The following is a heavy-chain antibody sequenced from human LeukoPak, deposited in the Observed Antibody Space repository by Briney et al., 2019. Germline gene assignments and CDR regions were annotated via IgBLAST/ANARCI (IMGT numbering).Heavy chain of an antibody. CDR2: ISGSGGST. J-gene: IGHJ4*02. D-gene: IGHD1-1*01. CDR3: ALPGRTGTTSY. V-gene: IGHV3-23*01. Sequence: PGGSLRLSCAASGFTFSSYSMNWVRQAPGKGLEWVSAISGSGGSTYYADSVKGRFTISRDNSKNTLYLQMNSLRVEDTAVYYCALPGRTGTTSYWGQGTLVTVSS. CDR1: GFTFSSYS.